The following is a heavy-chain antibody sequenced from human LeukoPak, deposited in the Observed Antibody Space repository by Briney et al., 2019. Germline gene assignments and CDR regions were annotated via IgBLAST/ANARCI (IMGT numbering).Heavy chain of an antibody. CDR3: ARNYDILTGGFDY. V-gene: IGHV3-21*01. Sequence: GGSLRLSCAASGFTFSSYSMNWVRQAPGKGLEWVSSISSSSSYIYYADSVKGRFTISRDNAKNSLYLQMNSLRAEDTAVYYCARNYDILTGGFDYWGQGTLVTVSS. CDR2: ISSSSSYI. CDR1: GFTFSSYS. D-gene: IGHD3-9*01. J-gene: IGHJ4*02.